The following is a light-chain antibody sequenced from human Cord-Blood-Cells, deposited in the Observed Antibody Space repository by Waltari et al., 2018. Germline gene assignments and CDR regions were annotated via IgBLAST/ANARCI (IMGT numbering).Light chain of an antibody. Sequence: DIHMTQSPSSRAASVGGRVTITCRSSQRISSYLNWYQQKPGKAPTLLIYAASSLQSGVPARFSCSGSGTDFTLTISSLQPDDFATYYCQQRYSTPTFGQGTKLEIK. CDR2: AAS. CDR1: QRISSY. V-gene: IGKV1-39*01. CDR3: QQRYSTPT. J-gene: IGKJ2*01.